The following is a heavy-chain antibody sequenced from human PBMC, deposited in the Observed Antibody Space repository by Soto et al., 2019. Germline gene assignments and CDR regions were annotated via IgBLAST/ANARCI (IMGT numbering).Heavy chain of an antibody. J-gene: IGHJ5*02. V-gene: IGHV4-39*01. D-gene: IGHD1-1*01. CDR1: GGSISSSSYY. Sequence: SETLSLTCTVSGGSISSSSYYWGWIRQPPGKGLEWIGSIYYSGSTYYNPSLRSRVTISVDASKNQFSLKLSSVTAADTAVYYCQLYRRTYNCFDPWGQGTLVTVSS. CDR2: IYYSGST. CDR3: QLYRRTYNCFDP.